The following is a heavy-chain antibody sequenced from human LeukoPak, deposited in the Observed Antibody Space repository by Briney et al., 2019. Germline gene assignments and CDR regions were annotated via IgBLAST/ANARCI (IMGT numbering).Heavy chain of an antibody. J-gene: IGHJ6*02. CDR2: ISYDGSNK. Sequence: GGSLRLSCAASGFTFSSYAMHWVRQAPGKGLEWVAVISYDGSNKYYADSVKGRFTISRDNSKNTLYLQMNSLRAGDTAVYYCARERYYDILTGYLYYYGMDVWGQGTTVTVSS. D-gene: IGHD3-9*01. V-gene: IGHV3-30-3*01. CDR3: ARERYYDILTGYLYYYGMDV. CDR1: GFTFSSYA.